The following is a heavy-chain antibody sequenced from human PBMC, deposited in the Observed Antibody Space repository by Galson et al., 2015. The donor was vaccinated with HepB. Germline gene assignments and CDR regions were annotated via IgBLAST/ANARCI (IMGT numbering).Heavy chain of an antibody. V-gene: IGHV3-21*01. CDR1: GFTFSSYS. CDR2: ISSSSSSYI. J-gene: IGHJ5*02. D-gene: IGHD2-15*01. Sequence: SLRLSCAASGFTFSSYSMNWVRQAPGKGLEWVSSISSSSSSYIYCADSVKGRFTTSRDNAKNSLYLQMNSLRAEDTAVYYCARDAKYCSGGSCYPNWFDPWGQGTLVTVSS. CDR3: ARDAKYCSGGSCYPNWFDP.